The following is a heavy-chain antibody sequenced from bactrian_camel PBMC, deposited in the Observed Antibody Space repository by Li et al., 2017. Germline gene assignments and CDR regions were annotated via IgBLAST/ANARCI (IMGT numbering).Heavy chain of an antibody. Sequence: HVQLVESGGGSVQAGGSLRLSCAASMDTFSTSCMDWLRQTPGNERERIAVIDTSGTDIWYADSVKGRFTISKDNDKSTLYLQMNSLKAEDTAMYYCASGLRLPTRCRYDYWGQGTQVTVS. CDR2: IDTSGTDI. V-gene: IGHV3S1*01. CDR1: MDTFSTSC. J-gene: IGHJ4*01. D-gene: IGHD2*01. CDR3: ASGLRLPTRCRYDY.